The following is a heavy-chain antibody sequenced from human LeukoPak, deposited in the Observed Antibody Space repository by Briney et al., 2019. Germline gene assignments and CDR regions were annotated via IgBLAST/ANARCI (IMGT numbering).Heavy chain of an antibody. Sequence: SETLSLTCAVSGYPINSDYYWGWIRQPPGNGLEWIGSIYRSGNAYYNPSLKSRVTISVDTSKNQFSLKVNSVTAADTAVYYCARHGGYCSSTSCYQSNYYYYLMDLWGKGTTVTVSS. CDR3: ARHGGYCSSTSCYQSNYYYYLMDL. V-gene: IGHV4-38-2*01. CDR2: IYRSGNA. J-gene: IGHJ6*03. CDR1: GYPINSDYY. D-gene: IGHD2-2*01.